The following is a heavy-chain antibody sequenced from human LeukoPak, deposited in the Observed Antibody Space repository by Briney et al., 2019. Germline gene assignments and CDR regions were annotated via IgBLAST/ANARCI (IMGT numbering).Heavy chain of an antibody. CDR3: AREGNSGSAADY. D-gene: IGHD6-19*01. V-gene: IGHV4-59*01. Sequence: SETLSLTCTVSGDSISSYYWSWIRQPPGEGLEWIGYIYYSGSTNYNPSLKSRVTISVDTSKNQFSLKLSSVTAADTAVYYCAREGNSGSAADYWGQGTLVTVSS. CDR2: IYYSGST. CDR1: GDSISSYY. J-gene: IGHJ4*02.